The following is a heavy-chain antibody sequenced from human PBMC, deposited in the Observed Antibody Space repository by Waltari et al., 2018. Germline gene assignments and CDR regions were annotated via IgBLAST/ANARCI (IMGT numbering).Heavy chain of an antibody. J-gene: IGHJ4*02. Sequence: QVQLVQSGAAVTKPGASVKVSCQGSGYTLTALSMHWVRQAPGKGLEWMGGFDPEDGETIYAQKFQGRFTMTEDTSTDTAYMERSSLRSEDTAVYYCATQGAGYWGQGTLVTVSS. CDR3: ATQGAGY. CDR1: GYTLTALS. D-gene: IGHD3-16*01. CDR2: FDPEDGET. V-gene: IGHV1-24*01.